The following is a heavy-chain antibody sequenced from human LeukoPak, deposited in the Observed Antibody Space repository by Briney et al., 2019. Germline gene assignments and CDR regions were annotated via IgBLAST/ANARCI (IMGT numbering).Heavy chain of an antibody. V-gene: IGHV3-30*03. Sequence: QSGGSLRLSCAASGFTFSSYGMHWVRQAPGKGLEWVAVISYDGSNKYYADSVKGRFTISRDNSKNTLYLQMNSLRAEDTAVYYCAREKAVAGRYYFDYWGQGTLVTVSS. J-gene: IGHJ4*02. D-gene: IGHD6-19*01. CDR1: GFTFSSYG. CDR3: AREKAVAGRYYFDY. CDR2: ISYDGSNK.